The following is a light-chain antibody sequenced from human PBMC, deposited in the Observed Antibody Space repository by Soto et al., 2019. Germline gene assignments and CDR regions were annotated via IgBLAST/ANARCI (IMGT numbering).Light chain of an antibody. CDR3: SSYSTTYTYV. J-gene: IGLJ1*01. Sequence: QSVLTQPASVSGSPGQSITISCTGTSSDVGNFKYVSWYQQHPGKVPRLMLYEVSNRPSGVSNRFSGSKSGNTASLTISGLQAEDEADYYCSSYSTTYTYVFGSGTRSPS. CDR1: SSDVGNFKY. CDR2: EVS. V-gene: IGLV2-14*01.